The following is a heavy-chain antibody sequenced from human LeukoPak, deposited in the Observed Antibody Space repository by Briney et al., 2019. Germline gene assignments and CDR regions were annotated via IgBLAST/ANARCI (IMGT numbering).Heavy chain of an antibody. Sequence: SQTLSLACAISGDSFSSNSAAWNWIRQSPSRGLEWLGRTYYRSKWYNDYAVSVKSRITINPDTSKNQFSLQLNSVTPEDTAVYYCATTAGSGRIGAFDIWGQGTMVTVSS. J-gene: IGHJ3*02. CDR2: TYYRSKWYN. CDR1: GDSFSSNSAA. CDR3: ATTAGSGRIGAFDI. V-gene: IGHV6-1*01. D-gene: IGHD3-10*01.